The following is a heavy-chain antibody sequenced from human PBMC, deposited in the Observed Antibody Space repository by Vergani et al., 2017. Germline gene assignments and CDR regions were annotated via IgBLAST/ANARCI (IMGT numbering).Heavy chain of an antibody. V-gene: IGHV3-21*01. CDR1: GFTFSSYS. Sequence: EVQLVESGGGLVKPGGSLRLSCAASGFTFSSYSMNWVRQAPGKGLEWVSIISTSSSYIYYAASVKGRFTISRDNAKNSLYLQMNSLRTEDTAVYYCAKDITAMVTRSDAFDIWGQGRMVTVYS. CDR2: ISTSSSYI. CDR3: AKDITAMVTRSDAFDI. D-gene: IGHD5-18*01. J-gene: IGHJ3*02.